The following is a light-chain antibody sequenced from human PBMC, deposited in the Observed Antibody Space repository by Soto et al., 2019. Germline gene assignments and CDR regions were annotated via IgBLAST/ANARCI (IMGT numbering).Light chain of an antibody. CDR3: SSYAGTTTFDV. CDR2: DVT. V-gene: IGLV2-23*02. Sequence: QSALTQPASVSGSPGQSITISCTGTSSDVGKYNLVSWYQHHPGKAPKLILYDVTQWPSGASNRFSGSKSGNTASLTIYGLRAEDEADYYCSSYAGTTTFDVFGTGTKLTVL. J-gene: IGLJ1*01. CDR1: SSDVGKYNL.